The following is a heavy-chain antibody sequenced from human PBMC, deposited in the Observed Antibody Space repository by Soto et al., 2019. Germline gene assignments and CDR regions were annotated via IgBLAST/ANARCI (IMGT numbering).Heavy chain of an antibody. CDR1: GGSISSYY. CDR2: IYTSGST. J-gene: IGHJ6*02. CDR3: ARGTVDSSGWLYYYYGMDV. V-gene: IGHV4-4*07. Sequence: PSETLSLTCTVSGGSISSYYWSWIRQPAGKGLEWSGRIYTSGSTNYNPTLKSRVTMSVDTSKNQFSLKLSSVTAADTAVYYCARGTVDSSGWLYYYYGMDVWGQGTTVTVSS. D-gene: IGHD6-19*01.